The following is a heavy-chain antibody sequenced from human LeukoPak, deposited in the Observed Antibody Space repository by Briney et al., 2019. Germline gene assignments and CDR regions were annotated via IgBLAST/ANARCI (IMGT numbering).Heavy chain of an antibody. Sequence: PGGSLRLSCAASGFTFSSYAMSWLRQAPGKGLEWVSAISENGGTTYYADSVKGRSTISRDNSKNTLSLQLNSLSAEDTAVYYCAKEGPTGTTKFDYWGQGTLVTVSS. D-gene: IGHD1-1*01. CDR2: ISENGGTT. V-gene: IGHV3-23*01. J-gene: IGHJ4*02. CDR3: AKEGPTGTTKFDY. CDR1: GFTFSSYA.